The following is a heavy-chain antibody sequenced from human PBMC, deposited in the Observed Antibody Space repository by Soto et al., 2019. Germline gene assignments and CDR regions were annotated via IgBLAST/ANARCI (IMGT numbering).Heavy chain of an antibody. CDR2: INPSSGGA. CDR1: GYTFTGCY. CDR3: ARDAAMGDYYHYGMDV. V-gene: IGHV1-2*04. Sequence: ASVKVSCKASGYTFTGCYLHWVRQAPGQGLEWMGWINPSSGGANIAQKFQGWVTMTRDTSIDTAYMELTRLRSDDTAVYYCARDAAMGDYYHYGMDVWGQGTPVTVSS. D-gene: IGHD5-18*01. J-gene: IGHJ6*02.